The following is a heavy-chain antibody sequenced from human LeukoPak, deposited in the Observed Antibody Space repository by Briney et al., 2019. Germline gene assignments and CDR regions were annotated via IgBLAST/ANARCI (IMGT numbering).Heavy chain of an antibody. Sequence: SVKVSCKASGGTFSSYAISWVRQAPGQGLEWMGGIIPIFGTANYAQKFQGRVTITADESTSTAYMELSSLRSENTALYYCASRLTDYGSGSYYRAFDIWGQGTMVTVSS. CDR2: IIPIFGTA. J-gene: IGHJ3*02. CDR1: GGTFSSYA. D-gene: IGHD3-10*01. V-gene: IGHV1-69*01. CDR3: ASRLTDYGSGSYYRAFDI.